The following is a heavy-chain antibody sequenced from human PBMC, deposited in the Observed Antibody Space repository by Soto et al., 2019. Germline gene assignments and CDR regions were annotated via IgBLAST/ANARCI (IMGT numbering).Heavy chain of an antibody. J-gene: IGHJ4*02. CDR1: GYTFTSYG. V-gene: IGHV1-18*01. CDR3: ARGTLGINYYDSSGYYYFDY. Sequence: ASVKVSCKASGYTFTSYGISWVRQAPGQGLEWMGWISAYNGNTNYAQKLQGRVTMTTDTSTSTAYMELRSLRSDDTAVYYCARGTLGINYYDSSGYYYFDYWGQGTLVTVSS. CDR2: ISAYNGNT. D-gene: IGHD3-22*01.